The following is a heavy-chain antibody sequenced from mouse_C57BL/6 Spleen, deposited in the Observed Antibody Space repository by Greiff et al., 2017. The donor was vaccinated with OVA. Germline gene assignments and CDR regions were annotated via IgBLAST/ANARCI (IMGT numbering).Heavy chain of an antibody. V-gene: IGHV5-4*01. Sequence: EVHLVEPGGGLVKPGGSLKLSCAASGFTFSSYAMSWVRQTPEKRLEWVATISDGGSYTYYPDNVKGRSTISRDNAKNNLYLQMSHLKSEDTAMYYCARDLHYYGSRGGAMDYWGQGTSVTVSS. CDR3: ARDLHYYGSRGGAMDY. D-gene: IGHD1-1*01. CDR2: ISDGGSYT. CDR1: GFTFSSYA. J-gene: IGHJ4*01.